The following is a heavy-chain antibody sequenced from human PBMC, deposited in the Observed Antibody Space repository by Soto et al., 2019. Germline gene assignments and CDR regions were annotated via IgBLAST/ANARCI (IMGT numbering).Heavy chain of an antibody. CDR1: GGSISSGGYY. D-gene: IGHD2-2*01. J-gene: IGHJ6*02. CDR2: IYYSGST. V-gene: IGHV4-31*03. CDR3: ASSYCSSTSCYRYYYYGMDV. Sequence: PSETLSLTCTVSGGSISSGGYYWSWIRQHPGKGLEWIGYIYYSGSTYYNPSLKSRVTISVDTSKNQFSLKLSSVTAADTAVYYCASSYCSSTSCYRYYYYGMDVWGQGTTVTVSS.